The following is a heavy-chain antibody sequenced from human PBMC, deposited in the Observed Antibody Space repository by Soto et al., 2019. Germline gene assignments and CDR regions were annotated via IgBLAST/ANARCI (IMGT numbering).Heavy chain of an antibody. J-gene: IGHJ6*02. Sequence: QLQLQESGPGLVKPSETLSLTCTVSGGSISSSSYYWGWIRQPPGKGLGWIGSIYYSGSTYYNPSLKRLVTISVATSKNQFSLQVSTVTAPDTAVYYWAADIVVVPAALGYYYFYGKDVWGQGTTVTVSS. CDR2: IYYSGST. D-gene: IGHD2-2*01. V-gene: IGHV4-39*01. CDR3: AADIVVVPAALGYYYFYGKDV. CDR1: GGSISSSSYY.